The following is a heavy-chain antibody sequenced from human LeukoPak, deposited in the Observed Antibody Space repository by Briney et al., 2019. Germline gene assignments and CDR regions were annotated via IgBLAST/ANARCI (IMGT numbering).Heavy chain of an antibody. CDR1: GYTFTGYY. V-gene: IGHV1-46*01. CDR2: INPSGGST. CDR3: ARDSVLLWFGELFGFDY. Sequence: GASVTVSCTASGYTFTGYYMHWLRQAPGQGLEWMGIINPSGGSTSYAQKFQGRVTMTRDTSTSTVYMELSSLRSEDTAVYYCARDSVLLWFGELFGFDYWGQGTLVTVS. J-gene: IGHJ4*02. D-gene: IGHD3-10*01.